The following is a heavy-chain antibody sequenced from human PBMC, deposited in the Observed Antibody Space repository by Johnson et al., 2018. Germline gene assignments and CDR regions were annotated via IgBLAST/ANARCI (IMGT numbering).Heavy chain of an antibody. CDR1: GFTFSGSA. D-gene: IGHD4-11*01. CDR2: IRSKANSYAR. CDR3: TRLRTTVNYYYYYMDV. Sequence: EQLVESGGGLVQPGGSLKLSCAASGFTFSGSAMHWVRQASGKGLEWVGRIRSKANSYARACAASGKGRFTLSRDDSKNTAELQMNSLKTEDTAVYYCTRLRTTVNYYYYYMDVWGKGTTVTVSS. V-gene: IGHV3-73*01. J-gene: IGHJ6*03.